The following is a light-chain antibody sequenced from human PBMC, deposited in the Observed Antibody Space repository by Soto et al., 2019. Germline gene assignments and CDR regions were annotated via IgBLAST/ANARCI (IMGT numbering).Light chain of an antibody. CDR3: KQYYSYPIT. CDR1: QSISSW. V-gene: IGKV1-5*01. Sequence: DIQMTQSPSPLSASVGDRVTITCRASQSISSWLAWYQQKPGKAPKLLIYDASSLESGVQSRFSGSGSGTDFTLTISCLQSEEFATYYCKQYYSYPITVGQGTRLEI. CDR2: DAS. J-gene: IGKJ5*01.